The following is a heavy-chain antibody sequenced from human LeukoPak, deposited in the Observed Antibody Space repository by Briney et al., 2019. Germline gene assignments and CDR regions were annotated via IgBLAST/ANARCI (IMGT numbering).Heavy chain of an antibody. CDR2: IYYSGST. J-gene: IGHJ6*03. Sequence: SETLSLTCSVSGGFYCSASHYWGWIRQSPGKGLEWIGSIYYSGSTHDDPSLKSRLTMSIDRSKNQFSLNLRSVTAADTAVYYCVRQVYGSGTSEDYIDVWGKGTTVTISS. CDR3: VRQVYGSGTSEDYIDV. D-gene: IGHD3-10*01. V-gene: IGHV4-39*01. CDR1: GGFYCSASHY.